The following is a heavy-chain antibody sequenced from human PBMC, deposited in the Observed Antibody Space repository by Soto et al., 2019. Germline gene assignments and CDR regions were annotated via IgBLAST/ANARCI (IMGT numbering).Heavy chain of an antibody. CDR3: ARHQWLPRGGIDY. J-gene: IGHJ4*02. CDR1: GGSISSSSYY. V-gene: IGHV4-39*01. Sequence: QLQLQESGPGLVKPSETLSLTCTVSGGSISSSSYYWGWIRQPPGKGLEWIGSIYYSGSTYYNPSLKSRVTISVDTSKNQFSLKLSSVTAADTAVYYCARHQWLPRGGIDYWGQGTLVTVSS. CDR2: IYYSGST. D-gene: IGHD6-19*01.